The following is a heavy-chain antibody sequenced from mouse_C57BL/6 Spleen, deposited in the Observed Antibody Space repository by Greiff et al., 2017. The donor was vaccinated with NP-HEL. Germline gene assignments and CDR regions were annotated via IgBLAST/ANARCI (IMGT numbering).Heavy chain of an antibody. J-gene: IGHJ4*01. V-gene: IGHV5-12*01. CDR3: ARRDGSPYYAMDY. CDR1: GFTFSDYY. CDR2: ISNGGGST. D-gene: IGHD2-3*01. Sequence: DVKLVESGGGLVQPGGSLKLSCAASGFTFSDYYMYWVRQTPEKRLEWVAYISNGGGSTYYPDTVKGRFTISRDNAKNTLYLQMSRLKSEDTAMYYCARRDGSPYYAMDYWGQGTSVTVSS.